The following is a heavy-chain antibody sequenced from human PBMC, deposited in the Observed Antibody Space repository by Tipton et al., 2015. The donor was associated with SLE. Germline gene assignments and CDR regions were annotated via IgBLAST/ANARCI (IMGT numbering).Heavy chain of an antibody. J-gene: IGHJ2*01. CDR3: ARDRATMIVVVTGYFDL. D-gene: IGHD3-22*01. V-gene: IGHV4-59*11. CDR1: GGSISSHY. CDR2: IYYSGST. Sequence: TLSLTCTVSGGSISSHYWSWIRQPPGKGLEWIGYIYYSGSTNYNPSLKSRVTTSVDTSKNQFSLKLSSVTAADTAVYYCARDRATMIVVVTGYFDLWGRGTLVTVSS.